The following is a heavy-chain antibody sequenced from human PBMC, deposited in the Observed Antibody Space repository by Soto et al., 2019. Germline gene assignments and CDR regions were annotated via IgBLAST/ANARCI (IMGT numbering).Heavy chain of an antibody. CDR2: IWYDGSNK. Sequence: PGGSLRLSCAASGFTFSSYGMHWVRQAPGKGLEWVAVIWYDGSNKYYADSVKGRFTISRDNSKNTLYLQMNSLRAEDTAVYYCARVIAAAADYYYYGLAVWGQGTTVTVSS. D-gene: IGHD6-13*01. J-gene: IGHJ6*02. CDR1: GFTFSSYG. V-gene: IGHV3-33*01. CDR3: ARVIAAAADYYYYGLAV.